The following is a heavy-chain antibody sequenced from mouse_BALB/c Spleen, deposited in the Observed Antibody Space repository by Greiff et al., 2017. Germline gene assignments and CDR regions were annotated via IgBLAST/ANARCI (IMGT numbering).Heavy chain of an antibody. CDR1: GYTFTSYT. CDR3: ARDGLYYYGSSKYYAMDY. CDR2: INPSSGYT. J-gene: IGHJ4*01. D-gene: IGHD1-1*01. Sequence: VQLQQSGAELARPGASVKMSCKASGYTFTSYTMHWVKQRPGQGLEWIGYINPSSGYTNYNQKFKDKATLTADKSSSTAYMQLSSLTSEDSAVYYCARDGLYYYGSSKYYAMDYWGQGTSVTVSS. V-gene: IGHV1-4*01.